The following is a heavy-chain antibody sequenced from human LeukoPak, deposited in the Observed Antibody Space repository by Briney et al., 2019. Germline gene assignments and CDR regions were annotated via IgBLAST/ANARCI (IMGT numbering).Heavy chain of an antibody. J-gene: IGHJ3*02. CDR2: IFHTGST. V-gene: IGHV4-38-2*02. Sequence: SETLSLTCTVSGYSISSGCYWGWIRQPPGKGLEWIGIIFHTGSTYDTPSLKSRVTISVDTSKNQFSLKLSSVTAADTAVYYCARHGSTDYCSSTSCYGPSIAARPDHDAFDIWGQGTMVTVSS. CDR1: GYSISSGCY. CDR3: ARHGSTDYCSSTSCYGPSIAARPDHDAFDI. D-gene: IGHD2-2*01.